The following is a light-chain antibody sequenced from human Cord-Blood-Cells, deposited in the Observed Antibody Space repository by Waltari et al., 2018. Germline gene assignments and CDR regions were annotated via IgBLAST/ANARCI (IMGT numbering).Light chain of an antibody. CDR3: SSYAGSNNYV. V-gene: IGLV2-8*01. CDR1: SSDVGGYNY. J-gene: IGLJ1*01. Sequence: QSALPHTPSASGSPGQSVTISCTGTSSDVGGYNYVSWYQQHPGKAPKLMIYEVSKRPSGVPDRFSGSKSGNTASLTISGLQAEDEADYYCSSYAGSNNYVFGTGTKVTVL. CDR2: EVS.